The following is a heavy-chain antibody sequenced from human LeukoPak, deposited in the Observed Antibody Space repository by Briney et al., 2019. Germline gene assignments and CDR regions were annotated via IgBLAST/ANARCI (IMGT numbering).Heavy chain of an antibody. D-gene: IGHD3-9*01. CDR3: ARDQRYFDWPDV. J-gene: IGHJ6*04. Sequence: SETLSLTCTVAGGSIDTYYWSWIRQSAGKGLGWIGRIYTSGSTNYNPSLESRVTMSVDTSKNQFSLKLTSVTAADTAIYYCARDQRYFDWPDVWGKGTTVTISS. CDR1: GGSIDTYY. V-gene: IGHV4-4*07. CDR2: IYTSGST.